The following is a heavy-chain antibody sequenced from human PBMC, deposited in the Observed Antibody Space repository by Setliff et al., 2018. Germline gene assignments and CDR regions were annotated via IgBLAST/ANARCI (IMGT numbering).Heavy chain of an antibody. J-gene: IGHJ4*02. CDR1: GFTFSSYS. CDR3: ARVLSRGY. V-gene: IGHV3-21*01. CDR2: ISSSSSYI. Sequence: GESLKISCAASGFTFSSYSMNWVRQAPGKGLEWVSSISSSSSYIYYADSVKGRFTISRDNAKNSLYLQMNSLRAEDTAVYYCARVLSRGYWGQGTLVTVSS.